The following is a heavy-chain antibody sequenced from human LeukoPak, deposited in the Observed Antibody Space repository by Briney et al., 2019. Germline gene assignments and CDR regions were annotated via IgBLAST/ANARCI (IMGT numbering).Heavy chain of an antibody. Sequence: SETLSLTCTVSGGSISSYYWSWIRQPPGKGLEWIGYIYYSGSTNYNPSLKSRVTISVDTSKNQFSLKLSSVTAADTAVYYCARGITKDAFDIWGQGTMVTVSS. D-gene: IGHD1-14*01. CDR1: GGSISSYY. CDR2: IYYSGST. J-gene: IGHJ3*02. CDR3: ARGITKDAFDI. V-gene: IGHV4-59*01.